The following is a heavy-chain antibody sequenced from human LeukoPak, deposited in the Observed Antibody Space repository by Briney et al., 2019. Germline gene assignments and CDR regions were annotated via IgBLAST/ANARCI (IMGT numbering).Heavy chain of an antibody. D-gene: IGHD3-22*01. V-gene: IGHV4-34*01. CDR3: ARGVAKYYYDSSGYYLPHRAFDI. J-gene: IGHJ3*02. CDR1: GGSFSGYY. Sequence: SETLSLTCAVYGGSFSGYYWSWIRQPPGKGLEWIGEINHSGSTNYNPSLKSRVTISVDTSKNQFSLKLSSVTAADTAVYYCARGVAKYYYDSSGYYLPHRAFDIWGQGTMVTVSS. CDR2: INHSGST.